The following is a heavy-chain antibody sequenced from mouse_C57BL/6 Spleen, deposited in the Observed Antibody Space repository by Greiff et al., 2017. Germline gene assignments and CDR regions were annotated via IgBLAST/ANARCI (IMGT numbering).Heavy chain of an antibody. CDR2: IYPGDGDT. J-gene: IGHJ3*01. V-gene: IGHV1-82*01. D-gene: IGHD3-2*02. CDR1: GYAFSSSW. Sequence: VQLQESGPELVKPGASVKISCKASGYAFSSSWMNWVKQRPGKGLEWIGRIYPGDGDTNYNGKFKGKATLTADKSSSTAYMQLSSLTSEDSAVYFCAWGRAAQALSFAYWGQGTLVTVSA. CDR3: AWGRAAQALSFAY.